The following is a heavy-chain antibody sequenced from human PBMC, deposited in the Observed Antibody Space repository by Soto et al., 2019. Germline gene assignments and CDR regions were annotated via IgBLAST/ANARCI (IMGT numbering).Heavy chain of an antibody. CDR2: ISAYNGNT. Sequence: SVTVSCKASGYTFTSYGISWVRQAPGQGLEWMGWISAYNGNTNYAQKLQGRVTMTTDTSTSTAYMELRSLRSDDTAVYYCARSDTQPGFFDYWGQGTLVTVSS. V-gene: IGHV1-18*01. CDR3: ARSDTQPGFFDY. J-gene: IGHJ4*02. CDR1: GYTFTSYG.